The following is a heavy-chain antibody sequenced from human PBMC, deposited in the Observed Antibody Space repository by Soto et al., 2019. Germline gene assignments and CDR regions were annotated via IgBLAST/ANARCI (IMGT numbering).Heavy chain of an antibody. CDR3: ARDMYSSDYFVKWFEP. CDR1: GFSFSSYA. V-gene: IGHV3-30-3*01. D-gene: IGHD6-19*01. Sequence: QVRLVESGGGVVQPGRSLRLSCTASGFSFSSYAMYWFRQPPGKGLEWVAVISHDGINKHYADSVKGRVTVSRDNSNHSVDLQLNSLRGEDTAMYYCARDMYSSDYFVKWFEPCGQGTLVTVSS. CDR2: ISHDGINK. J-gene: IGHJ5*02.